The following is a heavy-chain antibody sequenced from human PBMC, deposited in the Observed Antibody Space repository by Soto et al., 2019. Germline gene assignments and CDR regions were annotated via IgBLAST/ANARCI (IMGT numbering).Heavy chain of an antibody. J-gene: IGHJ4*02. Sequence: QVQLVQSGAEVKKPGASVKISCKASGYTFTSYYMHWVRQAPGQGLEWMGIINPSGGSTNYAQKLQGRVAMTRDTSTSTVYMELNSLRSEDTAVYYCARPPYPGCINAVRYPLDYWGQGTLVTVSS. D-gene: IGHD2-8*01. CDR2: INPSGGST. V-gene: IGHV1-46*01. CDR1: GYTFTSYY. CDR3: ARPPYPGCINAVRYPLDY.